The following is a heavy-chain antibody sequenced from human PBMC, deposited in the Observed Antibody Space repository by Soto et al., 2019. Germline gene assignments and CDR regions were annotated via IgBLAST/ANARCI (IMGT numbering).Heavy chain of an antibody. V-gene: IGHV3-30*18. D-gene: IGHD3-22*01. CDR1: GFTFSRYG. CDR3: AKDRNNYYDDSSGSYYYYYYVMDV. J-gene: IGHJ6*02. CDR2: ISYDGSNK. Sequence: QVQVVESGGGVVQPGRSLRLSCAASGFTFSRYGMHWVRQAPGKGLEWVAVISYDGSNKYYEDSVKGRFTISRDNSKNTLYLQMNSLRAEDTALYYCAKDRNNYYDDSSGSYYYYYYVMDVWGQGTTVTVSS.